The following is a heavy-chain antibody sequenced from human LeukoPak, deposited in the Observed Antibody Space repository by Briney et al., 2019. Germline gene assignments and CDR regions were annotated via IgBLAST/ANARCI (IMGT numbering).Heavy chain of an antibody. Sequence: GGSLRLSCAASGFTFSSYEMNWVRQAPGKGLEWVSYISSSGSTIYYADSVKGRFTISRDNAKNSLCLQMNSLRAEDTAVYYCARDEGAGWYYYYGMDDWGQGTTVTVSS. CDR3: ARDEGAGWYYYYGMDD. CDR1: GFTFSSYE. V-gene: IGHV3-48*03. CDR2: ISSSGSTI. J-gene: IGHJ6*02. D-gene: IGHD6-19*01.